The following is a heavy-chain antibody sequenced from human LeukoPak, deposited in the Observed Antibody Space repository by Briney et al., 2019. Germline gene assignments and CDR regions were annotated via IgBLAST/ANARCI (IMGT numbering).Heavy chain of an antibody. CDR2: ISSTGGTI. CDR3: ARAPPNDYDSTGYYSSFDY. CDR1: GFTFSSNS. Sequence: GGSLRLSCAASGFTFSSNSMNWVRQAPGKGLEWVSYISSTGGTIYYADSMKGRFTISRDNAKNSLYLQMNSLRAEDTAVYYCARAPPNDYDSTGYYSSFDYWGQGTLVTVSS. V-gene: IGHV3-48*04. D-gene: IGHD3-22*01. J-gene: IGHJ4*02.